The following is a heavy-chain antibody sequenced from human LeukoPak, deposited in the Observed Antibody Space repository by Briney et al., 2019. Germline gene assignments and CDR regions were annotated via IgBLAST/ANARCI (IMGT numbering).Heavy chain of an antibody. CDR2: IYYSGST. CDR1: GGSISSYY. CDR3: ARVPYYDFYMAFDI. D-gene: IGHD3-3*01. J-gene: IGHJ3*02. V-gene: IGHV4-59*01. Sequence: SETLSLTCTVSGGSISSYYWSWIRQPPGKGLEWIGYIYYSGSTNYNPSLKSRVTISVGTSKNQFSLKLSSVTAADTAVYYCARVPYYDFYMAFDIWGQGTMVTVSS.